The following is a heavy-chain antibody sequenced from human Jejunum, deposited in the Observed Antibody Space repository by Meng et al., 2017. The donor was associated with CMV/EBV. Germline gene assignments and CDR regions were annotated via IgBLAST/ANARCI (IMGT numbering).Heavy chain of an antibody. CDR2: ISSDGGVT. V-gene: IGHV3-74*01. CDR1: TFSNYP. Sequence: TFSNYPLHWVRQAPGKGLVWVSRISSDGGVTAYADSVKGRFTISRDNAKNTVYLQMNSLRVEDTAVYHCARGFYENSGYHLLIDYWGQGTLVTVSS. D-gene: IGHD3-22*01. CDR3: ARGFYENSGYHLLIDY. J-gene: IGHJ4*02.